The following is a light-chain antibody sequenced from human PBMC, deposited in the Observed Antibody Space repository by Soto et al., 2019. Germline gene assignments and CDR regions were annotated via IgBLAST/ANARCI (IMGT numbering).Light chain of an antibody. J-gene: IGLJ1*01. CDR3: TSYTSTIPYV. Sequence: QSALTQPASVSGSPGQSITISCTGSSNDVGGYNYVSWYQQHPGQAPKLIIYEVSDRPSGVSPRFSGSKSGNTASLTISGLQVEDEADYFCTSYTSTIPYVFGSGTKPHRP. V-gene: IGLV2-14*01. CDR1: SNDVGGYNY. CDR2: EVS.